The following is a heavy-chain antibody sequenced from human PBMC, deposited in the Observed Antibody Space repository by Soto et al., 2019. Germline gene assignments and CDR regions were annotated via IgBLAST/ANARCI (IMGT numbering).Heavy chain of an antibody. CDR2: IIPVFGTA. D-gene: IGHD2-21*01. J-gene: IGHJ2*01. Sequence: QVQLVQSGAEVKKPGSSVKVSCKASGGTFSSYAISWVRQAPGQGLEWMGGIIPVFGTANYAQKFQGRVTITADDSTSTAYMELSSVRAEDTAVYYCARVFQLWMASTGAGWYCDLWGRGTLVTVSS. V-gene: IGHV1-69*01. CDR3: ARVFQLWMASTGAGWYCDL. CDR1: GGTFSSYA.